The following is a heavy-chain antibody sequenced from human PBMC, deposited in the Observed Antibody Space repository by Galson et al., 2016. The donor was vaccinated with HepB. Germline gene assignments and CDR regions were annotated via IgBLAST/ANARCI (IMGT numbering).Heavy chain of an antibody. Sequence: SLRLSCATSGFTFGDYAMSWFRQAPGKGLEWVGFIRSKASGETTEYAASVKGRFIIPRDYSKSIAYLQMTRLKTEDTTMYYCSAGLYFGELSPPHWGQGTLVTVSS. V-gene: IGHV3-49*03. J-gene: IGHJ4*02. D-gene: IGHD3-10*01. CDR3: SAGLYFGELSPPH. CDR1: GFTFGDYA. CDR2: IRSKASGETT.